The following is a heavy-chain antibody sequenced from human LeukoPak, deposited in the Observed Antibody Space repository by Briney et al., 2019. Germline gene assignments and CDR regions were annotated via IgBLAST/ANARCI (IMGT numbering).Heavy chain of an antibody. CDR1: GGTFSSYA. CDR2: IIPILGIA. D-gene: IGHD4-11*01. V-gene: IGHV1-69*04. Sequence: ASVKVSCKASGGTFSSYAISWVRQAPGQGLEWMGRIIPILGIANYAQKLQGRVTMTTDTSTTTAYMELRSLRSDDTAVYYCARVPVSGPGARFDYWGQGTLVTVSS. J-gene: IGHJ4*02. CDR3: ARVPVSGPGARFDY.